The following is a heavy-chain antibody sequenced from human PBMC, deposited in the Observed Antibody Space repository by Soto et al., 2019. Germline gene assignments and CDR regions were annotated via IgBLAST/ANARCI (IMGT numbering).Heavy chain of an antibody. V-gene: IGHV1-69*02. Sequence: QVQLVQSGAEVKKPGSSVKVSCKASGGTFSSYTISWVRQAPGQGLEWMGRIIPILGIANYAQKFQGRVTITADKSTSTAYMELSSLRSEDTAVYYCARVGVLLWFGEQDGIDVWGQGTTVTVSS. CDR1: GGTFSSYT. CDR3: ARVGVLLWFGEQDGIDV. J-gene: IGHJ6*02. D-gene: IGHD3-10*01. CDR2: IIPILGIA.